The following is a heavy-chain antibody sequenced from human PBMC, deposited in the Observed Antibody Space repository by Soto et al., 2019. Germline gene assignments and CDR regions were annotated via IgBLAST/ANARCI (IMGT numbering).Heavy chain of an antibody. CDR1: GYTFTSYA. J-gene: IGHJ5*02. CDR3: ARAVTTPEWFAP. V-gene: IGHV1-3*01. Sequence: GASVKVSCKASGYTFTSYAMHWVRQAPGRRLEWMGWINAGNGNTKYSQKFQGRVTITRDTSASTAYMELSSLRSEDTAVYYCARAVTTPEWFAPWGQGTLVTVSS. CDR2: INAGNGNT.